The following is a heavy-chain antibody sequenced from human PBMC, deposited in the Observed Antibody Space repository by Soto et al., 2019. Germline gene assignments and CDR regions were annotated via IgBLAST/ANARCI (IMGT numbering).Heavy chain of an antibody. CDR1: GGSISSGGYY. V-gene: IGHV4-31*03. CDR2: IYYSGST. J-gene: IGHJ4*02. D-gene: IGHD3-10*01. Sequence: QVQLQESGPGLVKPSQTLSLTCTVSGGSISSGGYYWSWIRQHPGKGLEWIGYIYYSGSTYYNPSLKSRVTISVDTSKNQCSLKLSSVTAADTAVYYCARDQRITMVRGVIIWGQGTLVTVSS. CDR3: ARDQRITMVRGVII.